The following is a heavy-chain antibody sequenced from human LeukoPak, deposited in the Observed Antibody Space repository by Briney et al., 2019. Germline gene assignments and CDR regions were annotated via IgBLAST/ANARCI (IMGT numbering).Heavy chain of an antibody. V-gene: IGHV3-7*01. CDR3: AGVSHLDPQVQDAFDI. J-gene: IGHJ3*02. CDR2: IKQDGSEK. Sequence: PGGSLRLSCAASGFTFSSYWMSWVRQAPGKGLEWVANIKQDGSEKYYVDSVKGRFTISRDNAKNSLYLQMNSLRAEDTAVYYCAGVSHLDPQVQDAFDIWGQGTMVTVSS. CDR1: GFTFSSYW.